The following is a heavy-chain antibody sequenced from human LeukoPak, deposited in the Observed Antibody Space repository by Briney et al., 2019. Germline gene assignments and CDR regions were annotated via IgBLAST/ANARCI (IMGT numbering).Heavy chain of an antibody. CDR1: GFTFDDYA. V-gene: IGHV3-9*01. J-gene: IGHJ3*02. CDR3: AKDKHIDWDAFDI. Sequence: GGSLRLSCAASGFTFDDYAMHWVRQAPGKGLEWVSGISWNSDNRGYADSVKGRFTISRDNAKNSLYLQMNSLRADDTAFYYCAKDKHIDWDAFDIWGQGTMVTVSS. CDR2: ISWNSDNR. D-gene: IGHD2-21*01.